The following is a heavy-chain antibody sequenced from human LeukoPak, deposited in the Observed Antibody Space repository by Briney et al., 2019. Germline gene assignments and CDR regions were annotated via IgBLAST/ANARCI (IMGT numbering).Heavy chain of an antibody. J-gene: IGHJ4*02. CDR1: GGSISSSSYY. CDR3: AYDYGDYYFDY. V-gene: IGHV4-39*01. CDR2: IYYSGST. Sequence: NSSETLSLTCTVSGGSISSSSYYWGWIRQPPGKGLEWIGNIYYSGSTYYNPSLKSRVTISVDTSKNQFSLKVNSVTAADTALYYCAYDYGDYYFDYWGQGTLVTVSS. D-gene: IGHD4-17*01.